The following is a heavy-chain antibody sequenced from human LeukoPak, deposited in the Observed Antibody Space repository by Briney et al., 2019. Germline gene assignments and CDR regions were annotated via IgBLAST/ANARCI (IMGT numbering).Heavy chain of an antibody. Sequence: PSETLSLTCTVSGGSISSYYWSWIRQPAGKGLEWIGRIYTCGSTNYNPSLKSRVTMSVDTSKNQFSLKLSSVTAADTAVYYCARSVDYGDYAPEYFQHWGQGTLVTVSS. V-gene: IGHV4-4*07. D-gene: IGHD4-17*01. CDR1: GGSISSYY. J-gene: IGHJ1*01. CDR2: IYTCGST. CDR3: ARSVDYGDYAPEYFQH.